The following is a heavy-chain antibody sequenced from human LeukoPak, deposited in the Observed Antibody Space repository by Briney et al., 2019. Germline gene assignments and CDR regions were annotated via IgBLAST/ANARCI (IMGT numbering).Heavy chain of an antibody. CDR3: ARRIAVADYFDY. CDR1: GYTFTSYC. CDR2: INPSGGST. Sequence: ASVKVSCKASGYTFTSYCMHWVRQAPGQGLEWMGIINPSGGSTSYAQKFQGRVTMTRDTSTSTVYMELSSLRSEDTAVYYCARRIAVADYFDYWGQGTLVTVSS. D-gene: IGHD6-19*01. V-gene: IGHV1-46*03. J-gene: IGHJ4*02.